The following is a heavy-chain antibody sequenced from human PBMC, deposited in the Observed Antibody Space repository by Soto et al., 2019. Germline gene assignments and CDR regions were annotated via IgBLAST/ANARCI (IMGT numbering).Heavy chain of an antibody. CDR3: AKDSSYYDFWSGSRGSDY. Sequence: GGSLRLSCAASGFTFSSYAMSWVRQAPGKGLEWVSAISGSGGSTYYPDSVKGRFTISRDNSKNTLYLQMNSLRAEDTAVYYCAKDSSYYDFWSGSRGSDYWGQGTLVTVSS. D-gene: IGHD3-3*01. J-gene: IGHJ4*02. V-gene: IGHV3-23*01. CDR1: GFTFSSYA. CDR2: ISGSGGST.